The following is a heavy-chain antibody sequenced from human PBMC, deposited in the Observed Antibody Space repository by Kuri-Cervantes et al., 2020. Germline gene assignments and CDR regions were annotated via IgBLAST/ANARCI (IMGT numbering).Heavy chain of an antibody. V-gene: IGHV4-30-4*01. Sequence: SETLSLTCTVSGGSISSGDYYWSWIRQPPGKVLEWIGYIYYSGSTFYNPSLKSRVTISVDTSKNQFSLKLTSVTAADTAVYYCASNSFDSSAYYYFDYWGQGTLVTVSS. J-gene: IGHJ4*02. CDR3: ASNSFDSSAYYYFDY. CDR2: IYYSGST. D-gene: IGHD3-22*01. CDR1: GGSISSGDYY.